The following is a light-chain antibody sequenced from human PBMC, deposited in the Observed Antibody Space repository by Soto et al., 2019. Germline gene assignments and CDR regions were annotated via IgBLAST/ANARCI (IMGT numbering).Light chain of an antibody. CDR1: SSDVGGYNY. CDR3: SSYTSRSTLEV. Sequence: QSVLTQPASVSGSPGQSITISCTGTSSDVGGYNYVSWYQQHPGKAPKLMIYYVSNRPSGVSNRFSGSKSGNTASLTISGLQTEDEADYYCSSYTSRSTLEVFGTGTKLTVL. V-gene: IGLV2-14*01. CDR2: YVS. J-gene: IGLJ1*01.